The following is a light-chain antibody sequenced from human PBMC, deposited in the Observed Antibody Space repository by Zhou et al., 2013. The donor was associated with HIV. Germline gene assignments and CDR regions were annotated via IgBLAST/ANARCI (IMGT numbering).Light chain of an antibody. CDR2: GAS. V-gene: IGKV3-20*01. CDR1: QSVSSSY. Sequence: EIVLTQSPDTLSLSRGERATLSCRASQSVSSSYLAWYQQRPGQAPRLLIYGASSRATGIPDRFSGSGSGTDFTLTISRLEPEDFAVYYCQQYGSSPRTFGQGTKLEIK. CDR3: QQYGSSPRT. J-gene: IGKJ2*01.